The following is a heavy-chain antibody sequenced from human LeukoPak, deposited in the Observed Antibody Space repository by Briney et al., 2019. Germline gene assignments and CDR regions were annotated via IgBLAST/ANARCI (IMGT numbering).Heavy chain of an antibody. CDR2: IYHSGST. CDR1: GYSISSGYY. Sequence: SETLSLTCTVSGYSISSGYYWGWIRQPPGKGLEWIGSIYHSGSTYYNPSLKSRVTISVDTSKNQFSLKLSSVTAADTAVYYCARDWGTVVTLYFDYWGQGTLVTVSS. D-gene: IGHD4-23*01. V-gene: IGHV4-38-2*02. CDR3: ARDWGTVVTLYFDY. J-gene: IGHJ4*02.